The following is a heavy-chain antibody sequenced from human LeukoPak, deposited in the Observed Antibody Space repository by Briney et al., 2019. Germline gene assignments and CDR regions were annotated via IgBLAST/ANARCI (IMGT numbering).Heavy chain of an antibody. D-gene: IGHD3-10*01. CDR3: VRNVWFGEFDY. CDR1: GFTFSSYS. CDR2: ISSSSSYI. J-gene: IGHJ4*02. V-gene: IGHV3-21*01. Sequence: GGSLRLSCAASGFTFSSYSMNWVRQAPGKGLEWVSSISSSSSYIYYADSVKGRFTISRDNTKNSLYLQMNSLRAEDTAVYYCVRNVWFGEFDYWGQGALVTVSS.